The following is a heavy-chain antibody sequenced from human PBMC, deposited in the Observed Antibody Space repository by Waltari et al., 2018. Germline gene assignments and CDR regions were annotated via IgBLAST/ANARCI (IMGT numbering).Heavy chain of an antibody. CDR2: INHSGST. CDR1: GGSFSGYY. CDR3: ARGRVVVAAKVYYYYYGMDV. Sequence: QVPLQQWGAGLLEPSEPLSLTCAVYGGSFSGYYLSWIRPPPGKGLGGIGEINHSGSTNYNPSLKSRVTISVDTSKNQFSLKLSSVTAADTAVYYCARGRVVVAAKVYYYYYGMDVWGQGTTVTVSS. D-gene: IGHD2-15*01. V-gene: IGHV4-34*01. J-gene: IGHJ6*02.